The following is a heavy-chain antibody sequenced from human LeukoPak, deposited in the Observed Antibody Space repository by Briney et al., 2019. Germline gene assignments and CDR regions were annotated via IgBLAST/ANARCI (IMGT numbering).Heavy chain of an antibody. J-gene: IGHJ4*02. CDR1: GFAFSAYG. D-gene: IGHD2/OR15-2a*01. Sequence: GGSLRLSCSASGFAFSAYGMHWVRQAPGKGLEYVSSISSDGGSTYYADSVKGRFTISRDNSKNTLYLQMNSLRAEDTAVYYCARLSRTFSRLGAFDYWGQGTLVTVSS. CDR2: ISSDGGST. CDR3: ARLSRTFSRLGAFDY. V-gene: IGHV3-64*04.